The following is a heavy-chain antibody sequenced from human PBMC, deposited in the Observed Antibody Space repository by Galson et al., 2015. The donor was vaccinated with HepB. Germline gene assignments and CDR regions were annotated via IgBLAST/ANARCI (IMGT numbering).Heavy chain of an antibody. J-gene: IGHJ4*02. CDR2: IWYDGSNK. D-gene: IGHD6-19*01. CDR3: ARVPPKQWLVDY. V-gene: IGHV3-33*08. Sequence: SLRLSCAASGFTFSSYGMHWVRQAPGKGLEWVAVIWYDGSNKYYADSVKGRFTISRDNSKNTLYLQMNSLRAEDTAVYYCARVPPKQWLVDYWGQGTLVTVSS. CDR1: GFTFSSYG.